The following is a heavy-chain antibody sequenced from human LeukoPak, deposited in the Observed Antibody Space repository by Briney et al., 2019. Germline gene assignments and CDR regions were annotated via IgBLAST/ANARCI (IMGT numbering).Heavy chain of an antibody. CDR3: ARVGYCTNGVCEQFDY. Sequence: ASVKVSCKASGYTFTGYYMHWGRQAPGRGLEWMGRINPNSGGTNYAQKFQGRVTMTRDTSISTAYMELSRLRSDDTAVYYCARVGYCTNGVCEQFDYWGQGTLVTVSS. D-gene: IGHD2-8*01. V-gene: IGHV1-2*06. CDR1: GYTFTGYY. J-gene: IGHJ4*02. CDR2: INPNSGGT.